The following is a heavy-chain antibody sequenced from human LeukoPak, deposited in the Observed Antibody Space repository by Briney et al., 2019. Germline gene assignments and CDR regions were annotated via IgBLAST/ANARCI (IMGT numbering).Heavy chain of an antibody. Sequence: GGSLRLSCAASGFTFSSYSMNWVRQAPGKGLEWVSYISSSSTIYYADSVKGRFTISRDNAKNSLYLQMNSLRAEDTAVYYCARSLKIAAAGTSGYWGQGTLVTVSS. D-gene: IGHD6-13*01. CDR1: GFTFSSYS. V-gene: IGHV3-48*01. J-gene: IGHJ4*02. CDR2: ISSSSTI. CDR3: ARSLKIAAAGTSGY.